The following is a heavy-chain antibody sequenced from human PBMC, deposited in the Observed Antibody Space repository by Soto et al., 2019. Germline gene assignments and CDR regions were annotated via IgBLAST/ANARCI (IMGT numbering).Heavy chain of an antibody. Sequence: LRLSCVGSGFTFSRHAMTWVRQAPGKGLEWVSTLGGVGAYYADSVRGRFTISRDDSKNTVTLQMNGLRAEDTAIYYCARDLTTHDYWGQGTVVTVSS. CDR1: GFTFSRHA. CDR2: LGGVGA. CDR3: ARDLTTHDY. V-gene: IGHV3-23*01. J-gene: IGHJ4*02.